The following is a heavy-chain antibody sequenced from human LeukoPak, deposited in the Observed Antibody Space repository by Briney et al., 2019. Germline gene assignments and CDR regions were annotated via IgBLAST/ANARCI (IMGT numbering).Heavy chain of an antibody. D-gene: IGHD6-19*01. CDR1: GFSFRSNA. CDR3: ATPSDSSGWYGV. Sequence: GGSLRLSCAASGFSFRSNAMSWVRQAPGKGLEWVSVINNSGGITYYADSVKGRFTISRDHSKNTLYLQMNSLRGEDTAVYYCATPSDSSGWYGVWGQGTLVTVSS. J-gene: IGHJ4*02. CDR2: INNSGGIT. V-gene: IGHV3-23*01.